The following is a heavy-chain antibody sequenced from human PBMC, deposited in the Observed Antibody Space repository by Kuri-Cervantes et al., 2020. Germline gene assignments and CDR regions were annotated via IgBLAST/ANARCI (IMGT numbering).Heavy chain of an antibody. D-gene: IGHD6-13*01. CDR3: AKDEGDSSSWYYYYYYMDV. CDR2: IQYDGNNK. CDR1: GFTFTSYA. V-gene: IGHV3-30*02. Sequence: GGSLRPSCAASGFTFTSYAMAWVRQAPGKGLEWVTFIQYDGNNKYYADSVKGRFTISRDNSKNTLYLQMNSLRAEDTAVYYCAKDEGDSSSWYYYYYYMDVWGKGTTVTVSS. J-gene: IGHJ6*03.